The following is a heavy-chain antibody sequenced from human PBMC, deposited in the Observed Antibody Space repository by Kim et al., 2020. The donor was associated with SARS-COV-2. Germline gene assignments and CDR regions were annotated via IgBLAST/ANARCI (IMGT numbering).Heavy chain of an antibody. J-gene: IGHJ4*02. Sequence: EDPVEGRFTNPRDNSKNKLYLQMNSLSAEDTAVYYCAKASSTMIVVAPDYWGQGTLVTVSS. D-gene: IGHD3-22*01. V-gene: IGHV3-23*01. CDR3: AKASSTMIVVAPDY.